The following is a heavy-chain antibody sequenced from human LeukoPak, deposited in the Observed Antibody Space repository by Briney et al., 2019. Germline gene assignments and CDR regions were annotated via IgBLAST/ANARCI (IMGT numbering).Heavy chain of an antibody. J-gene: IGHJ4*02. CDR1: GGSISSSSYY. CDR2: IYYSGST. CDR3: ARLSPDDTAIEY. V-gene: IGHV4-39*01. Sequence: SETLSLTCTVSGGSISSSSYYWGWIRQPPGKGLEWIGSIYYSGSTYYNPSLKSRVTISVDTSKNQFSLKLSSVTAADTAVYYCARLSPDDTAIEYWGQGTLVTVSS. D-gene: IGHD5-18*01.